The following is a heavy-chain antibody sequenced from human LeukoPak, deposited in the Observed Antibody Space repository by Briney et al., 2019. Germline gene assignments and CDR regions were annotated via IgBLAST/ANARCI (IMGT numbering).Heavy chain of an antibody. D-gene: IGHD3-10*01. Sequence: SETLSLTCTVSGGSISSYYWSWIRQPAGKGLEWIGRIYTSGSTNYNPSLKSRVTMSVDTSKNQFSLKLSSVTAADTAVYYCARERLNVLLWSGENDAFDIWGQGTMVTVSS. J-gene: IGHJ3*02. CDR3: ARERLNVLLWSGENDAFDI. V-gene: IGHV4-4*07. CDR2: IYTSGST. CDR1: GGSISSYY.